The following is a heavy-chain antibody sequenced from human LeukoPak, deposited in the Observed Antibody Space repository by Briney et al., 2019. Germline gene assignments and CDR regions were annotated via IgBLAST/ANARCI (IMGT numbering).Heavy chain of an antibody. CDR2: IYTSGST. D-gene: IGHD3-9*01. Sequence: SETLSLTCTVSGGSISSYYWSWIRQPAGKGLEWIGRIYTSGSTNYNPSLKSRVTMSVDTSKNQFSLKLSSVTAADTAVYYCARSTSVLRYFDWLGHRLTDTSNFYYFDYWGQGTLVTVSS. CDR3: ARSTSVLRYFDWLGHRLTDTSNFYYFDY. CDR1: GGSISSYY. J-gene: IGHJ4*02. V-gene: IGHV4-4*07.